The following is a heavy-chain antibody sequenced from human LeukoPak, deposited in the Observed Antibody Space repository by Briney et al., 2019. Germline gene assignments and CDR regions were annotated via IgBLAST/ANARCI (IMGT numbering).Heavy chain of an antibody. Sequence: GGSLRLSCVVAGIPFSDFYMNWNRQAPGKGLEWISYISSSSSYTDYAESVKGRFTISRDNAKSALYLQMNDLRVEDTAVYYCAAGTAADYWGQGTLVIVSS. CDR1: GIPFSDFY. D-gene: IGHD6-25*01. CDR2: ISSSSSYT. J-gene: IGHJ4*02. V-gene: IGHV3-11*03. CDR3: AAGTAADY.